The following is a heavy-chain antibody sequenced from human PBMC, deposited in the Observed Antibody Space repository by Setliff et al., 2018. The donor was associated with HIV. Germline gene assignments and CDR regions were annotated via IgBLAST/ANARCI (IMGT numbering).Heavy chain of an antibody. CDR2: ISGDGSDT. J-gene: IGHJ4*02. V-gene: IGHV3-74*01. CDR3: ARVLGPFYYDY. Sequence: PGGSLRLSCAASGFTFSDYWMHWVRQAPGKGLVWVSRISGDGSDTTYAASVKGRFTISRDNAKNTVYLQMNSLRAEDTAVYYCARVLGPFYYDYWGQGTLVTVSS. D-gene: IGHD2-8*02. CDR1: GFTFSDYW.